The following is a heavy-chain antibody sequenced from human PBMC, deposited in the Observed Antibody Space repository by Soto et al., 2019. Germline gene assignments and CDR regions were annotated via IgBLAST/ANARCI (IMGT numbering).Heavy chain of an antibody. Sequence: QVQLVESGGGVVQPGRSLRLSCAASGFTFSSYAMHWVRQAPGKGLEWVAVISYDGSNKYYADSVKGRFTISRDNSKNTLYLQMNSLIAEDTAVYYCARDGPTVTTTGLDYWGQGTLVTVSS. D-gene: IGHD4-17*01. V-gene: IGHV3-30-3*01. J-gene: IGHJ4*02. CDR1: GFTFSSYA. CDR3: ARDGPTVTTTGLDY. CDR2: ISYDGSNK.